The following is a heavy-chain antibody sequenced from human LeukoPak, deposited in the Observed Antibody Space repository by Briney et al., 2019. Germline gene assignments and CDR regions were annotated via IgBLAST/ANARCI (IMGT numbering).Heavy chain of an antibody. J-gene: IGHJ4*02. CDR3: ARDRAWSIAAAVYYFDY. D-gene: IGHD6-13*01. CDR1: GGSLSSSSYY. Sequence: SETLSLTCTVSGGSLSSSSYYWGWIRQPPGKGLEWIGSIYYSGSTYYNPSLKSRVTISVDTSKNQFSLKLSSVTAADTAVYYCARDRAWSIAAAVYYFDYWGQGTLVTVSS. CDR2: IYYSGST. V-gene: IGHV4-39*07.